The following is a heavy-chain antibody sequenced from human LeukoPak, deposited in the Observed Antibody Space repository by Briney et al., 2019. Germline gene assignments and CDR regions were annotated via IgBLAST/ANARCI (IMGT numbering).Heavy chain of an antibody. CDR2: IWYDGSNK. CDR3: ARERTLDVSGSGYGMDV. CDR1: GFAFSSYG. J-gene: IGHJ6*02. Sequence: GGSLRLSCVASGFAFSSYGMHWVRQAPGKGLEWVALIWYDGSNKYYADSVKGRFTISRDSSKNTLYLEMSSLRAEDTAVYFCARERTLDVSGSGYGMDVWGQGTTVTVSS. V-gene: IGHV3-33*01. D-gene: IGHD3-10*01.